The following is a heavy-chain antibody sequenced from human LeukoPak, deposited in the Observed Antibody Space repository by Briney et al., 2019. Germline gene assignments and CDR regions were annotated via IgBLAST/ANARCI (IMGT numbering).Heavy chain of an antibody. CDR2: ISSSSSSK. Sequence: PGGSLRLSCAASGFTFGTYSMSWVRQAPGKGLEWVSFISSSSSSKYYADSVKGRFTISRDNAKDSLYLQMNSLRAEDTAVYYCARDPYTGSDGFDYWGQGTLVTVSS. V-gene: IGHV3-48*01. D-gene: IGHD1-26*01. CDR1: GFTFGTYS. J-gene: IGHJ4*02. CDR3: ARDPYTGSDGFDY.